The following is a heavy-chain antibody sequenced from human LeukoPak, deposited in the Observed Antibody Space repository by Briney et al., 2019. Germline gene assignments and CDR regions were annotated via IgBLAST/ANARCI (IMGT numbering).Heavy chain of an antibody. J-gene: IGHJ4*02. V-gene: IGHV1-24*01. D-gene: IGHD6-19*01. CDR1: GYTLTELS. CDR2: FDPEDGET. Sequence: GASVKVSCKVSGYTLTELSMHWVRQAPGKGLEWMGGFDPEDGETIYAQKFQGRVTMTEDTSTDTAYMELSSLRSEDTAVYYCASGPIAVAGGTFDYWGQGTLVTVSS. CDR3: ASGPIAVAGGTFDY.